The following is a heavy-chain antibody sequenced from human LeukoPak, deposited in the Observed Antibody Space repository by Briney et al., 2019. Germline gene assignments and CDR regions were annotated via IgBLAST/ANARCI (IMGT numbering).Heavy chain of an antibody. V-gene: IGHV4-34*01. CDR2: INHSGST. Sequence: SETLSLTCAVYGGSFSGYYWSWIRQPPGKGLEWIGEINHSGSTNYNPSLKSRVTISVDTSKNQFSLKLSSVTAADTAVYYCARPRRIAAHTYFDYWGQGTLVTVSS. J-gene: IGHJ4*02. CDR3: ARPRRIAAHTYFDY. D-gene: IGHD6-6*01. CDR1: GGSFSGYY.